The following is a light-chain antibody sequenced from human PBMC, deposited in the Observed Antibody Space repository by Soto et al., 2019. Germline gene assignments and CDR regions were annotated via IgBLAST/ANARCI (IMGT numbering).Light chain of an antibody. CDR1: NSNIGNTY. Sequence: QSALTQPPSVSAAPGQKDTISCSGSNSNIGNTYVSWYQQLPGTAPKLLIYENNKRPSGIPDRFSGSKSGTSATLGITGLQTGDEADYYCGAWDSGLSGYVFGTGTKVTVL. CDR2: ENN. J-gene: IGLJ1*01. CDR3: GAWDSGLSGYV. V-gene: IGLV1-51*02.